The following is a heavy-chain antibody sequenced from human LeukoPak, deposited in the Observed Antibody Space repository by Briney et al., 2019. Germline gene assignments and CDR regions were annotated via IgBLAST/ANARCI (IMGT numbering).Heavy chain of an antibody. CDR2: TYYRSKWYN. Sequence: SQTLSLTCAISGDSVSSNSAAWNWIRQSPSRGLEWLGRTYYRSKWYNDYAVSVKSRITINPDTSKNQFSLQLNSVTPEDTAVYYCARAAPSIAVGGDHFDYWGQGTLVTVSS. D-gene: IGHD6-19*01. CDR1: GDSVSSNSAA. J-gene: IGHJ4*02. CDR3: ARAAPSIAVGGDHFDY. V-gene: IGHV6-1*01.